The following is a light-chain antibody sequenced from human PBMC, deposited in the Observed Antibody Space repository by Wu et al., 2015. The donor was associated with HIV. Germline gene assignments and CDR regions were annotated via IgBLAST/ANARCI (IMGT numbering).Light chain of an antibody. J-gene: IGKJ4*01. CDR1: QGISSA. V-gene: IGKV1-13*02. CDR3: QQFNSYPPT. Sequence: AIQLTQSPSSLSASVGDRVTITCRASQGISSALAWYQQKPGKAPKLLIYEASTLESGVPSRFSGSGSGTDFTLTISSLQPEDFASYYCQQFNSYPPTFGGGSEGGDQT. CDR2: EAS.